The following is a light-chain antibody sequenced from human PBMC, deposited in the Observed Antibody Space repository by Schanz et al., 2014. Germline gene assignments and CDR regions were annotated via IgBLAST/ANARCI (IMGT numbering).Light chain of an antibody. J-gene: IGLJ3*02. CDR1: SSDVGSYNL. CDR2: EDN. V-gene: IGLV2-23*01. Sequence: QSALTQPASVSGSPGQSITISCTGTSSDVGSYNLVSWYQQHPGKAPKVLIYEDNKRPSGVSNRFSGSKSGNTASLTISGLQAEDEADYYCAAWDDSLNAPVFGGGTKLTVL. CDR3: AAWDDSLNAPV.